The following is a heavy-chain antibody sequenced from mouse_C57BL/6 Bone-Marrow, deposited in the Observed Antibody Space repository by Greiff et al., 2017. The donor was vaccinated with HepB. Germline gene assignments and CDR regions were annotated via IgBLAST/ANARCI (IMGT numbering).Heavy chain of an antibody. CDR2: IYPRSGNT. CDR1: GYTFTSYG. CDR3: ARIHYYGSSYWFAY. J-gene: IGHJ3*01. V-gene: IGHV1-81*01. D-gene: IGHD1-1*01. Sequence: QVHVKQSGAELARPGASVKLSCKASGYTFTSYGISWVKQRTGQGLEWIGEIYPRSGNTYYNEKFKGKATLTADKSSSTAYMELRSLTSEDSAVYFCARIHYYGSSYWFAYWGQGTLVTVSA.